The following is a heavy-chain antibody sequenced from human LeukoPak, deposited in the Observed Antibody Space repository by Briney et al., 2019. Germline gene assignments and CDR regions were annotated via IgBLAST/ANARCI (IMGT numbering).Heavy chain of an antibody. Sequence: ASVKVSCKASGYIFNNYGISWVRQAPGQGLEWMGWISPYRGDTEYAQRSQGRVTMTTDTSTSTAYMEVRSLRSDDTAVYYCARQVLIVGGRYGMDVWGQGTTVTLSS. CDR2: ISPYRGDT. CDR3: ARQVLIVGGRYGMDV. V-gene: IGHV1-18*01. D-gene: IGHD3-22*01. CDR1: GYIFNNYG. J-gene: IGHJ6*02.